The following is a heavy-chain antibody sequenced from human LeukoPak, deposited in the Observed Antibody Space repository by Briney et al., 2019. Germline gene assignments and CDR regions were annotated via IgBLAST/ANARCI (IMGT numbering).Heavy chain of an antibody. CDR3: ARHDVTIFGVVSATHFDY. CDR2: IYYSGST. Sequence: SETLSLTCTVSGGSISSSSYYWGWIRQPPGKGLEWIGSIYYSGSTYYNPSLKSRVTISVDTSKNQFSLKQNSVTAADTAVYYCARHDVTIFGVVSATHFDYWGQGTLVTVSS. V-gene: IGHV4-39*01. CDR1: GGSISSSSYY. D-gene: IGHD3-3*01. J-gene: IGHJ4*02.